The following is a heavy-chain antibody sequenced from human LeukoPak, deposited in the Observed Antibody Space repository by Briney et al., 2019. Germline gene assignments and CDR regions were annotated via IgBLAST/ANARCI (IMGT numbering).Heavy chain of an antibody. D-gene: IGHD5-24*01. CDR3: AKDIQLST. CDR1: GFTFITYA. CDR2: ISSSGNNA. Sequence: GGSLRLSCAASGFTFITYAMGWVRQAPGKGLEWVSLISSSGNNAYYADSVKGRFTISRDNSKNTLSLQMNSLRVEDTAIYYCAKDIQLSTWGLGTMVTVSS. V-gene: IGHV3-23*01. J-gene: IGHJ3*01.